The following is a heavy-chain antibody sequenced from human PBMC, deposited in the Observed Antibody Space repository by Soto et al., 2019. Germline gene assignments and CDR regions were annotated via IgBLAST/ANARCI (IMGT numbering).Heavy chain of an antibody. Sequence: QVQLVESGGGLVKPGGSLRLSCAASGFSFSDHYMSWVRQAPGKGLEWISHISSSAETIYYADSVRGRFTVSRDNAKNSLYLHLNSLRAEDTAVYYCARETADYDSSGLDYWGQGTLVTVSS. CDR3: ARETADYDSSGLDY. D-gene: IGHD3-22*01. J-gene: IGHJ4*02. CDR2: ISSSAETI. CDR1: GFSFSDHY. V-gene: IGHV3-11*01.